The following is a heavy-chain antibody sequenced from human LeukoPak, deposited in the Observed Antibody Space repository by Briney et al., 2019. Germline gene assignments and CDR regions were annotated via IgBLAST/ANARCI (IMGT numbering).Heavy chain of an antibody. V-gene: IGHV3-9*01. J-gene: IGHJ4*02. CDR3: AKDLSGYSGALDY. D-gene: IGHD3-3*01. CDR1: GSTFSSYW. CDR2: ISWNSGSI. Sequence: GGSLRLSCAASGSTFSSYWMSWVRQAPGKGLEWVSGISWNSGSIGYADSVKGRFTISRDNAKNSLYLQMNSLRAEDTALYYCAKDLSGYSGALDYWGQGTLVTVSS.